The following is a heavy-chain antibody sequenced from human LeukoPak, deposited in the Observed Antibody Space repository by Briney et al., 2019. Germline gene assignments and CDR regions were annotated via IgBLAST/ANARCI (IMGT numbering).Heavy chain of an antibody. J-gene: IGHJ6*03. D-gene: IGHD5-18*01. CDR3: AGGYSYGSTYYYMDV. CDR2: IYYSGSN. V-gene: IGHV4-59*01. Sequence: SETLSLTCTVSGGSISSYYWSWIRQPPGKVLEWIGYIYYSGSNNYNPSLKSRVTISVDTSKNQFSLKLSSVTAADTAVYYCAGGYSYGSTYYYMDVWGKGTTVTISS. CDR1: GGSISSYY.